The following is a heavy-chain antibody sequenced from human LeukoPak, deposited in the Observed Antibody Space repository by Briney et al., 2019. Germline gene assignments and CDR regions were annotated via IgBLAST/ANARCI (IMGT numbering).Heavy chain of an antibody. CDR2: IYKSGGRT. D-gene: IGHD3-16*01. CDR1: TFTFSTYD. V-gene: IGHV3-23*05. CDR3: AKVSWTRESWGDY. Sequence: PGGSLRLSCVASTFTFSTYDMSWVRQAPGKGLAGVAGIYKSGGRTYYADSVKGRFTISRDNSKNTLYLQMNSLRAEDTGVYYCAKVSWTRESWGDYWGQGTLVTVSS. J-gene: IGHJ4*02.